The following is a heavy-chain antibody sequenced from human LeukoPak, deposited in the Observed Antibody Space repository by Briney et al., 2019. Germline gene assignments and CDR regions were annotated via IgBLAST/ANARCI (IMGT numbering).Heavy chain of an antibody. CDR3: ARVPTRDFWSGYYGSWFDP. J-gene: IGHJ5*02. Sequence: GASVKVSCKASGYTFTSYDINWVRQATGQGLEWMGWMNPNSGNTGYAQKFQGRVTITRNTPISTAYMELSSLRSEDTAVYYCARVPTRDFWSGYYGSWFDPWGQGTLVTVSS. CDR1: GYTFTSYD. V-gene: IGHV1-8*03. D-gene: IGHD3-3*01. CDR2: MNPNSGNT.